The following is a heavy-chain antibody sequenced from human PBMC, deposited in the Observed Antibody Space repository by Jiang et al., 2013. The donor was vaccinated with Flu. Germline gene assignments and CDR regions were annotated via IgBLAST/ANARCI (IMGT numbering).Heavy chain of an antibody. CDR3: AGQSDSGYDPYFDY. V-gene: IGHV1-69*04. CDR2: IIPILGIA. Sequence: GAEVKKPGSSVKVSCKASGGTFSSYAISWVRQAPGQGLEWMGRIIPILGIANYAQKFQGRVTITADKSTSTAYMELSSLRSEDTAVYYCAGQSDSGYDPYFDYWGQGTLVTVSS. D-gene: IGHD5-12*01. J-gene: IGHJ4*02. CDR1: GGTFSSYA.